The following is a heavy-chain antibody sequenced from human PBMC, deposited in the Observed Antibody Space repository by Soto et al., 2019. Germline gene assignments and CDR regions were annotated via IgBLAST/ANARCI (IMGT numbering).Heavy chain of an antibody. CDR2: INSDGSST. V-gene: IGHV3-74*01. CDR1: GFTFSSYW. CDR3: ARDLGVEQLTTVFDY. Sequence: GGSLRLSCAASGFTFSSYWMHWVRQAPGKGLVWVSRINSDGSSTSYADSVKGRFTISRDNAKNTLYLQMNSLRAEDTAVYYCARDLGVEQLTTVFDYWGQGTLVTVSS. D-gene: IGHD4-17*01. J-gene: IGHJ4*02.